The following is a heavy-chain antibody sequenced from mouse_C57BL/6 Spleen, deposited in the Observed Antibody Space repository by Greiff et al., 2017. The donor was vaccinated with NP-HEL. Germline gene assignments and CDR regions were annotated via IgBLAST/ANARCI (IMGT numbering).Heavy chain of an antibody. CDR1: GYTFTDYY. Sequence: EVQLQQSGPELVKPGASVKISCKASGYTFTDYYMNWVKQSHGKSLEWIGDINPNNGGTSYNQKLKGKATLTVDKSSSTAYIELRSLTSEDSAVYYCARHDYGFAYWGQGTLVTVSA. CDR2: INPNNGGT. CDR3: ARHDYGFAY. J-gene: IGHJ3*01. V-gene: IGHV1-26*01. D-gene: IGHD2-4*01.